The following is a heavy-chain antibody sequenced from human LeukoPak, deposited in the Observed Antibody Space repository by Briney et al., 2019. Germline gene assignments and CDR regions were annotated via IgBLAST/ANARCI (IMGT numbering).Heavy chain of an antibody. CDR2: LYRSGST. CDR1: SHSTTINF. CDR3: AREIVGGFNPGAY. J-gene: IGHJ4*02. Sequence: PSDTLSLTRTLSSHSTTINFWSWVRQPPGKGLEWNGELYRSGSTNYHPSLQSRVTISIDRSKNQIALELSSVTAADTDVYYCAREIVGGFNPGAYWGQGTLVTVSS. D-gene: IGHD1-14*01. V-gene: IGHV4-4*02.